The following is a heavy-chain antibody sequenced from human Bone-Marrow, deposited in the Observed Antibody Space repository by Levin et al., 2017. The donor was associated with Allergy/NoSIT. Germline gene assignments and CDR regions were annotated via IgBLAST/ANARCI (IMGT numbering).Heavy chain of an antibody. J-gene: IGHJ3*02. CDR1: GFTFSNYW. CDR2: IKYDGSVI. Sequence: GGSLRLSCAASGFTFSNYWMTWVRQAPGKGPEWVANIKYDGSVIYYVESVKGRFTVSRDSAKNSLYLQMNSLRVEDTAVYYGVRNGFWAFAIWGKGTMVTVPS. CDR3: VRNGFWAFAI. D-gene: IGHD2-2*03. V-gene: IGHV3-7*04.